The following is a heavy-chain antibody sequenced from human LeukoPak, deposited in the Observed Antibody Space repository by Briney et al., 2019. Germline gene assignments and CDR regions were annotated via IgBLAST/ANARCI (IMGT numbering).Heavy chain of an antibody. CDR2: VYYSGTT. Sequence: SGTLSLTCSVSGGSISGYYWSWIRQPPGKGLEWIGYVYYSGTTNYNPSLKSRVTMSVDTSKNQFSLKLSSVTAADTAVYYCAKYIRDSGTYYFDYWGQGTLVTVSS. J-gene: IGHJ4*02. CDR1: GGSISGYY. CDR3: AKYIRDSGTYYFDY. V-gene: IGHV4-59*01. D-gene: IGHD3-10*01.